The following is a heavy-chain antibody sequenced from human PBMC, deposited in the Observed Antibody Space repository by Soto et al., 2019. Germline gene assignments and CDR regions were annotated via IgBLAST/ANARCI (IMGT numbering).Heavy chain of an antibody. CDR1: GGSISSGGYY. CDR2: IYYSGST. J-gene: IGHJ4*02. V-gene: IGHV4-31*03. D-gene: IGHD3-10*01. CDR3: ARVYGSGSQYFDY. Sequence: SETLSLTCTVSGGSISSGGYYWSWIRQHPGKGLEWIGYIYYSGSTYYNPSLKSRVTISVDTSKNQFSLKLSSVTAADTAVYYCARVYGSGSQYFDYWGQGTLVTVSS.